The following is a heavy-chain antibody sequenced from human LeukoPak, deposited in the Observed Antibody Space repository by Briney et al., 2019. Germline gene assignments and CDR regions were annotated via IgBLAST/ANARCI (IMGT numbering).Heavy chain of an antibody. CDR3: ARVPANYYGSGSYYNDGWFDP. J-gene: IGHJ5*02. CDR2: IIPIFGIA. Sequence: SVKVSCKASGGTFSSYAISWVRQAPGQGLEWMGRIIPIFGIANYAQKFQGRVTITADKSTSTAYMELSSLRSEDTAVYYCARVPANYYGSGSYYNDGWFDPWGQGTLVTVS. V-gene: IGHV1-69*04. D-gene: IGHD3-10*01. CDR1: GGTFSSYA.